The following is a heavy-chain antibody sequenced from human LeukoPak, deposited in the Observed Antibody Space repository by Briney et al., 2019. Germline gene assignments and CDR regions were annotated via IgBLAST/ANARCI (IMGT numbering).Heavy chain of an antibody. V-gene: IGHV4-39*07. D-gene: IGHD2-8*01. J-gene: IGHJ4*02. CDR3: ARDGVRNARDY. CDR1: GGSISSSSYY. CDR2: IYYSGST. Sequence: SETLSLTCTVSGGSISSSSYYWGWIRQPPGKGLEWIGSIYYSGSTYYNPSPKSRVTISVDTSKNQFSLKLSSVTAADTAVYYCARDGVRNARDYWGQGTLVTVSS.